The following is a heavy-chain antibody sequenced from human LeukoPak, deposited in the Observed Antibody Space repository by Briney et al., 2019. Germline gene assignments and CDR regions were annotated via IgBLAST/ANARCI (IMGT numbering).Heavy chain of an antibody. Sequence: PGGSLRLSCAASGFTFSSYEMNWVRQAPGKGLEWVGRIKSKTDGGTTDYAAPVKGRFTISRDDSKNTLFLQMNSLKTEDTAVYYCTTEEGRGEWELHFDYWGQGTLVTVSS. CDR2: IKSKTDGGTT. J-gene: IGHJ4*02. D-gene: IGHD1-26*01. CDR1: GFTFSSYE. V-gene: IGHV3-15*01. CDR3: TTEEGRGEWELHFDY.